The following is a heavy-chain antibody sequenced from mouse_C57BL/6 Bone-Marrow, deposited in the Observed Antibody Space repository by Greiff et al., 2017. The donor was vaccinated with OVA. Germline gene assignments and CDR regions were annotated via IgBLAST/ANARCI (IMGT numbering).Heavy chain of an antibody. V-gene: IGHV1-81*01. CDR2: IYPRSGNT. CDR1: GYTFTSYG. D-gene: IGHD1-1*01. J-gene: IGHJ4*01. CDR3: ARSYYGSSYDAMDY. Sequence: QVQLKESGAELARPGASVKLSCKASGYTFTSYGISWVKQRTGQGLEWIGEIYPRSGNTYYNEKFEGKATLTADKSSSTAHMELRSLTSEDSAVYFCARSYYGSSYDAMDYWGQGTSVTVSS.